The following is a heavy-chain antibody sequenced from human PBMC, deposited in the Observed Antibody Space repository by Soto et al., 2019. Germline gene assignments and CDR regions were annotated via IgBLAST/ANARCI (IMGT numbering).Heavy chain of an antibody. CDR1: GFTLYSYW. Sequence: VGSLRLSCEASGFTLYSYWMHWVRQAPGKGLVWVSRINSDGSSISYADSVKGRFTISRDNAKNTVYLQMDSLRAEDTAVYYCTRNRYSGSYFFPWGQGTLVTVSS. D-gene: IGHD1-26*01. J-gene: IGHJ5*02. V-gene: IGHV3-74*01. CDR2: INSDGSSI. CDR3: TRNRYSGSYFFP.